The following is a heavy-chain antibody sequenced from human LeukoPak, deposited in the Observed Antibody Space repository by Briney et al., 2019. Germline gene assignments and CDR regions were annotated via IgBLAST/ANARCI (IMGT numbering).Heavy chain of an antibody. D-gene: IGHD3-3*01. CDR3: ARGQYYDFWSGYYPHYFDY. CDR2: IYYSGST. Sequence: PSETLSLTCTVSGGSISSGDYYWSWIRQPPGKGLEWIGYIYYSGSTNYNPSLKSRVTISVDTSKNQFSLKLSSVTAADTAVYYCARGQYYDFWSGYYPHYFDYWGQGTLVTVSS. J-gene: IGHJ4*02. V-gene: IGHV4-61*08. CDR1: GGSISSGDYY.